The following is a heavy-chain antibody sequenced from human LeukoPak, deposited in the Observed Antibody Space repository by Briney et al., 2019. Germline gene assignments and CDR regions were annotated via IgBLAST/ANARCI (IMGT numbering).Heavy chain of an antibody. Sequence: PGGSLRLSCTTSGFTFSDYAVGWVRQAPGKGLEWIGFIRNKANGGTTEYAASVKGRFTISRDDSKTIAHLQMSSLKTEDTAVYYCSRFYSSGWASGAFDIWGQGTMVTVSS. J-gene: IGHJ3*02. V-gene: IGHV3-49*04. CDR1: GFTFSDYA. D-gene: IGHD3-22*01. CDR2: IRNKANGGTT. CDR3: SRFYSSGWASGAFDI.